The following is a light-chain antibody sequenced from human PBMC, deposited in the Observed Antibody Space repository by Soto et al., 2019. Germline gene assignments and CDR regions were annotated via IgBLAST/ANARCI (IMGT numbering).Light chain of an antibody. V-gene: IGLV1-40*01. CDR1: SSNIGAGYD. Sequence: QSVLTQPPSVSGAPGQRVTISCSGNSSNIGAGYDVHWYQQLPGTAPKLLIYDNSNRPSGVPDRFSGSKSGTSASLAITGLQAEDEAHYYCQSYDSSLSGVVFGGGTKLTVL. J-gene: IGLJ2*01. CDR2: DNS. CDR3: QSYDSSLSGVV.